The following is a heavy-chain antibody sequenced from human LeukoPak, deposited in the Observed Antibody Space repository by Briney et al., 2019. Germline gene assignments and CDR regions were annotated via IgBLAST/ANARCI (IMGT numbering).Heavy chain of an antibody. CDR1: GGTFSSYA. J-gene: IGHJ4*02. Sequence: SVKVSCKASGGTFSSYAISWVRQAPGQGLEWMGGIIPIFGTANYAQKFQGRVTITADESTSTAYMELSSLRSEDTAVYYCARGIGGYYDSSGSFDYWGQGTLVTVSS. CDR2: IIPIFGTA. V-gene: IGHV1-69*13. CDR3: ARGIGGYYDSSGSFDY. D-gene: IGHD3-22*01.